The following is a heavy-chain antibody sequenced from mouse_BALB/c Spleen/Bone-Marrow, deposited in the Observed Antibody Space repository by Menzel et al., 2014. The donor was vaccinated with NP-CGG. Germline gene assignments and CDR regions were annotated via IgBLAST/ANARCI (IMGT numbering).Heavy chain of an antibody. CDR3: ARYYYGTLLDY. CDR1: GYTFTSYV. D-gene: IGHD1-1*01. J-gene: IGHJ2*01. Sequence: VQLKESGPELVQPGASVKMSCKASGYTFTSYVMHWVKQKPGQGLEWIGYFNPHNDGTKYNEKFKGKATLTSDTSSNTAYLQLSSLTSEDTAVYYCARYYYGTLLDYWGQGTTLTVSS. V-gene: IGHV1-14*01. CDR2: FNPHNDGT.